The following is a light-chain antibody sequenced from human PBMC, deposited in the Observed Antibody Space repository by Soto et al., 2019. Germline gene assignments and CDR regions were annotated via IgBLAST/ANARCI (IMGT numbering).Light chain of an antibody. CDR2: NNN. CDR3: AAWDDSLNGWV. V-gene: IGLV1-44*01. CDR1: RSNIESNT. J-gene: IGLJ3*02. Sequence: QSVLTQPPSASGTPGQRVTISWSGSRSNIESNTVNWYQQLPGTAPKLLIFNNNQWPSGVPDRFSGSKSGTSASLAISGLQSGDEADYYCAAWDDSLNGWVFGGGTKLTVL.